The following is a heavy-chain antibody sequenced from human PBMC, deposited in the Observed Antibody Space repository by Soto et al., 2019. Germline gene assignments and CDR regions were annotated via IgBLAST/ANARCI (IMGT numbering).Heavy chain of an antibody. V-gene: IGHV1-3*01. CDR3: ARDTVGGYYYYGMDV. CDR2: INADNGNT. D-gene: IGHD1-26*01. Sequence: QVQLVQSGAEVKKPGASVKVSCKASGYTFTSYAMHWVRQAPGQRLEWMGWINADNGNTKYSQKFQGRVTITRDTSASTAYMELSSLRSEDTAVYYCARDTVGGYYYYGMDVWGQGTTVTVSS. J-gene: IGHJ6*02. CDR1: GYTFTSYA.